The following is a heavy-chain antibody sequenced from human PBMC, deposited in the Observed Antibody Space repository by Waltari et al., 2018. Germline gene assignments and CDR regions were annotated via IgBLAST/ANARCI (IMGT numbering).Heavy chain of an antibody. J-gene: IGHJ6*02. D-gene: IGHD6-13*01. V-gene: IGHV3-9*01. CDR2: ISWNIGSI. CDR1: GCTGDDYA. Sequence: EVQRVEAGGGVVQPGRSLRLSCAAYGCTGDDYARHGVRQGPGKGLEWVSVISWNIGSIGYAASVQRRFTISSDNANTSLYLQMNSLIAEDTALYYCAKAITGSSWPHAGMDVWGQGTTVTVSS. CDR3: AKAITGSSWPHAGMDV.